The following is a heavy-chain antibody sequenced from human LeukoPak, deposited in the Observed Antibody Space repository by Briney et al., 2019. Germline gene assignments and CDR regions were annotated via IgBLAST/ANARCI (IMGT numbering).Heavy chain of an antibody. CDR3: ARDQDYYDSSGYLGY. V-gene: IGHV1-69*04. CDR2: IIPIFGIA. D-gene: IGHD3-22*01. CDR1: GGTFSSYA. J-gene: IGHJ4*02. Sequence: ASVKVSCKASGGTFSSYAISWVRQAPGQALDWMARIIPIFGIANYAQKFQGRVTITADKSTSTAYMELSSLRSEDTAVYYCARDQDYYDSSGYLGYWGQGTLVTVSS.